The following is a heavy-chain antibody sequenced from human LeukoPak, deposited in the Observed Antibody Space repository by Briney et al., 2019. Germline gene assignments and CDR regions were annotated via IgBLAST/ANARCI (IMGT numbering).Heavy chain of an antibody. CDR3: ARGPVVVVPTADKIWFDS. J-gene: IGHJ5*01. Sequence: GESLKISCKGSGYSFRTYWIGWVRQMPGKGPEWIGVIYPGDSDTRYSPSFQGQVTLSADKSISTAYLQWSSLKASDTAIYYCARGPVVVVPTADKIWFDSWGQGTLVTVSS. V-gene: IGHV5-51*01. CDR1: GYSFRTYW. D-gene: IGHD2-2*01. CDR2: IYPGDSDT.